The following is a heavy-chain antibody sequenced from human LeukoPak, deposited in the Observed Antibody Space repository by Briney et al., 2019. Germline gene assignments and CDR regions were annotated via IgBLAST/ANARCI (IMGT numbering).Heavy chain of an antibody. Sequence: SVKVSCKASGGTFSSYAISWVRQAPGQGLEWMGGIIPIFGTANYAQKFQGRVTITADESTSTAYMELSSLRSEDTAVYYCARDPDYYDSSGYYYGHYYWGQGTLVTVSS. D-gene: IGHD3-22*01. CDR1: GGTFSSYA. CDR2: IIPIFGTA. V-gene: IGHV1-69*13. J-gene: IGHJ4*02. CDR3: ARDPDYYDSSGYYYGHYY.